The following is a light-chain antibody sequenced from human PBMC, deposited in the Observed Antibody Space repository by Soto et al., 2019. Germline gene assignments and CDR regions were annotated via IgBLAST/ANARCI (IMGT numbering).Light chain of an antibody. V-gene: IGKV1-5*01. CDR1: QNIKNW. J-gene: IGKJ1*01. CDR3: QQYNSFPWT. CDR2: EGS. Sequence: IQMTQSPSTLSACVGDRVTITCRASQNIKNWLAWYQQRPGQAPKLLISEGSSLESGVPSTFSGTASGTEFTLTISSLQPDDFATYYCQQYNSFPWTFGQGTNVDI.